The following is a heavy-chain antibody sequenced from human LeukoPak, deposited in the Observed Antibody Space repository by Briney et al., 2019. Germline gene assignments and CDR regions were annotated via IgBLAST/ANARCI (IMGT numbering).Heavy chain of an antibody. CDR2: IYYSGST. Sequence: PSETLSLTCTVSGDSIRSYYWSWIRQPPGKGLEWIGYIYYSGSTNYNPSLKSRVTISLDTSKNHFSLKLRSVTAADTAVYYCASGVLVPAALMDVWGKGTTVTVSS. CDR3: ASGVLVPAALMDV. V-gene: IGHV4-59*01. D-gene: IGHD2-2*01. J-gene: IGHJ6*03. CDR1: GDSIRSYY.